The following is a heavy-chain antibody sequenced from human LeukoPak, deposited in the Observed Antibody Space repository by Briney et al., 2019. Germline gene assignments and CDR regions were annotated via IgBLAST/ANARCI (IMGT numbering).Heavy chain of an antibody. CDR3: ACSSGWYGWFDP. D-gene: IGHD6-19*01. Sequence: GGSLRLSCAASGFTFSNYEMNWVRHAPGKGLEWVSYISSSGSPIYYADSVKGQFTISRDNAKNSLYLQMNSLRAEATAVYYCACSSGWYGWFDPWGQGTLVTVSS. CDR2: ISSSGSPI. V-gene: IGHV3-48*03. J-gene: IGHJ5*02. CDR1: GFTFSNYE.